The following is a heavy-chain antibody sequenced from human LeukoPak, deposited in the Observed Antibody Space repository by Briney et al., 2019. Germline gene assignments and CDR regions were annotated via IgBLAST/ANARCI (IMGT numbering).Heavy chain of an antibody. Sequence: GGSLRLSCAASGFTFSSYSMNWVRQAPGKGLEWVSYISSSSSTIYYADSVKGRFTISRDNAKNSLYLQMKSLRAEDTAVYYCASGYSSSWRTNYYYYGMDVWGQGTTVTVSS. CDR1: GFTFSSYS. V-gene: IGHV3-48*04. D-gene: IGHD6-13*01. CDR3: ASGYSSSWRTNYYYYGMDV. CDR2: ISSSSSTI. J-gene: IGHJ6*02.